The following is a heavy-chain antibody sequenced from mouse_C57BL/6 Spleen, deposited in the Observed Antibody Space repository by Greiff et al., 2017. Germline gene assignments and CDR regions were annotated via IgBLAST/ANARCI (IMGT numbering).Heavy chain of an antibody. V-gene: IGHV1-55*01. CDR3: ASYGSSHYYAMDY. J-gene: IGHJ4*01. D-gene: IGHD1-1*01. CDR1: GYTFTSYW. Sequence: VKLQQPGAELVKPGASVKMSCKASGYTFTSYWITWVKQRPGQGLEWIGDIYPGSGSTNYNEKFKSKATLTVDTSSSTAYMQLSSLTSEDSAVYYCASYGSSHYYAMDYWGQGTSVTVSS. CDR2: IYPGSGST.